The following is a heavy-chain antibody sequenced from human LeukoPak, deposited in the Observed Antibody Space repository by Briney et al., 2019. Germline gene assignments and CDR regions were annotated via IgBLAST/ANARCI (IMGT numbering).Heavy chain of an antibody. Sequence: GGSLGLSCAASGFTFSSYAMHWVRQAPGKGLEWVALIWSDGSNKYYADSVKGRITISRDNSKNTVYLQMNSLRAEDTAVYYCARDVDSSGYSFDYWGQGTLVTVSS. CDR1: GFTFSSYA. D-gene: IGHD3-22*01. CDR3: ARDVDSSGYSFDY. V-gene: IGHV3-33*08. J-gene: IGHJ4*02. CDR2: IWSDGSNK.